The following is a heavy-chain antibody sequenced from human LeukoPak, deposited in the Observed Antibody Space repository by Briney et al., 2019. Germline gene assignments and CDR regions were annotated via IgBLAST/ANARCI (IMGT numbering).Heavy chain of an antibody. D-gene: IGHD3-22*01. CDR1: GYTFTGYY. Sequence: GASVKVSCKASGYTFTGYYMHWVRQAPGQGLEWMGWINPNSGGTNYAQKLQGRVTMTTDTSTSTAYMELRSLRSDDTAVYYCARVRITMIVVVTHYYYYMDVWGKGTTVTISS. CDR2: INPNSGGT. J-gene: IGHJ6*03. CDR3: ARVRITMIVVVTHYYYYMDV. V-gene: IGHV1-2*02.